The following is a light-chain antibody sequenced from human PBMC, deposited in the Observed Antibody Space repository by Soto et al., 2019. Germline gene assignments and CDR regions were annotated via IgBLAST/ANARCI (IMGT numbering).Light chain of an antibody. J-gene: IGLJ2*01. Sequence: QSVLTQPRSVSGSHGQSVTISCTGTSSDVGGYNFVSWYQHHPGKAPKVLIYDVSKRPSGVPDRFSGSKSGNTASLTISGLQAEDEADYHCCSYAGTYTYVVFGGGT. CDR3: CSYAGTYTYVV. CDR2: DVS. V-gene: IGLV2-11*01. CDR1: SSDVGGYNF.